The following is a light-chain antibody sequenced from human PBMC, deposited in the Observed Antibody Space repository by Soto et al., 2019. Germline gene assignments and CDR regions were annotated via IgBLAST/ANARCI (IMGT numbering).Light chain of an antibody. CDR1: SSDIGGYNY. CDR3: SSYTSTSTLYV. V-gene: IGLV2-14*03. CDR2: DVS. J-gene: IGLJ1*01. Sequence: QSARTQPASVSWSPGQSITISCTGTSSDIGGYNYVSWYQQLPGKVPKLIIYDVSNRPSGVSDRFSGSKSGNAASLTISGLQAEDEAHYYCSSYTSTSTLYVFGTGTKLTVL.